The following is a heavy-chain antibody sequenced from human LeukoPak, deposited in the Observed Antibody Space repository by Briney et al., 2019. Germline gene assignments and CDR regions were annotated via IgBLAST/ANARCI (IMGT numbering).Heavy chain of an antibody. D-gene: IGHD3-22*01. V-gene: IGHV3-23*01. CDR1: GFTFSNYA. J-gene: IGHJ4*02. CDR3: AKSWDTSSYYQYYFDY. Sequence: GGSLRLSCAVSGFTFSNYAMSWVRQAPGKGLEWVSASSGSGSSTYYADSVKGRFTISRDNSKNTLYLQMNSLRAEDTAVYYCAKSWDTSSYYQYYFDYWGQGTLVTVSS. CDR2: SSGSGSST.